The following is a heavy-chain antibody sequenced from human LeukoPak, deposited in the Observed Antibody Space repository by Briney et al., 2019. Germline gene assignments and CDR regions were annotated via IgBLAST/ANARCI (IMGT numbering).Heavy chain of an antibody. V-gene: IGHV3-30*04. D-gene: IGHD1-7*01. CDR2: ISYDGSNE. J-gene: IGHJ4*02. CDR3: AKDINYPDY. Sequence: GGSLRLSCAASGFTFSSYVMHWVRQAPGKGLEWVAIISYDGSNEYYADSVKGRFTISRDNSKNTLYLQMNSLRAEDTAVYYCAKDINYPDYWGQGTLVTVSS. CDR1: GFTFSSYV.